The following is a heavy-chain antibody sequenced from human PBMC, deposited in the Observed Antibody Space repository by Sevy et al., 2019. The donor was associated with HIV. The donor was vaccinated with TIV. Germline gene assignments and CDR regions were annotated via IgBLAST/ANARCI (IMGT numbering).Heavy chain of an antibody. CDR2: ISRRSDSM. CDR1: GLAFRTYN. D-gene: IGHD2-15*01. CDR3: ATEEFFHQDLNY. Sequence: GGSLRLSCTASGLAFRTYNMNWVRQAPGKGLEWLSSISRRSDSMAYAGSVKGRFTISRDNAKNSLYLQMNGLTVEDTAIYYCATEEFFHQDLNYWGQGSLVTVSS. V-gene: IGHV3-21*01. J-gene: IGHJ4*02.